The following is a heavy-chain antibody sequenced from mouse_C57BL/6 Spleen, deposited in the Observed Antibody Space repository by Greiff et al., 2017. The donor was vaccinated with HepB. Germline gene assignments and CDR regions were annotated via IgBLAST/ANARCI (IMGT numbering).Heavy chain of an antibody. J-gene: IGHJ2*01. CDR3: AREGPYYSKDY. D-gene: IGHD2-5*01. CDR2: ISYDGSN. V-gene: IGHV3-6*01. Sequence: VQLQQSGPGLVKPSQSLSLTCSVTGYSITSGYYWNWIRQFPGNKLEWMGYISYDGSNNYNPSLKNRISITRDTSKNQFFLKLNSVTTEDTATYYCAREGPYYSKDYWGQGTTLTVSS. CDR1: GYSITSGYY.